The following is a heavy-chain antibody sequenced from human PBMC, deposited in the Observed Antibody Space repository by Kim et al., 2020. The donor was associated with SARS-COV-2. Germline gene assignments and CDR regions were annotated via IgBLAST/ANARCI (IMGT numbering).Heavy chain of an antibody. CDR1: GGSFSGYY. J-gene: IGHJ6*01. CDR3: ARGLSSSWPYYYYGMDV. D-gene: IGHD6-13*01. CDR2: INHSGST. V-gene: IGHV4-34*01. Sequence: SETLSLTCAVYGGSFSGYYWSWIRQPPGKGLEWIGEINHSGSTNYNPSLKSRVTISVDTSKNQFSLKLSSVTAADTAVYYCARGLSSSWPYYYYGMDVWG.